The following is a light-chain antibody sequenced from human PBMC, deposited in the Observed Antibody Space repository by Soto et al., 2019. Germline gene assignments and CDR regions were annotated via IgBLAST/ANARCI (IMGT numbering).Light chain of an antibody. CDR2: DDS. CDR1: NIGSKS. Sequence: SYELTQPPSVSVAPGQTARITCGGNNIGSKSVHWYQQKPGQAPVLVVYDDSDRPSGIPERFSGSNSGNTATLTISRVEAGDEADYYCQVWDSSSTPWVFGGGTQLTVL. V-gene: IGLV3-21*02. J-gene: IGLJ3*02. CDR3: QVWDSSSTPWV.